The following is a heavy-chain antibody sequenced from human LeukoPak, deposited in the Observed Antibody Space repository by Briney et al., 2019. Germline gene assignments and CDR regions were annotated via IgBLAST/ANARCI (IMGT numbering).Heavy chain of an antibody. Sequence: SVKVACKASAGTFISYAISWVRQAPGQGLEWMGRIIPIFGTANYAQKFPGRVTITTDESTSTAYMELSSLRSEDTAVYYCARGDYPYYYYYYMDVWGKGTSVTVSS. J-gene: IGHJ6*03. D-gene: IGHD4-17*01. CDR2: IIPIFGTA. CDR3: ARGDYPYYYYYYMDV. V-gene: IGHV1-69*05. CDR1: AGTFISYA.